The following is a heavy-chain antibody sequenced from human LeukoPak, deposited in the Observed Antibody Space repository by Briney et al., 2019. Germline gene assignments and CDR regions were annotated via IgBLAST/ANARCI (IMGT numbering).Heavy chain of an antibody. J-gene: IGHJ4*02. CDR3: ARVRASLAARPRDVDY. V-gene: IGHV3-7*03. Sequence: GGSLRLSCAASGFTSSSYWMSWVRHAPGKGLEWVANIKQEGSGKNYMDSVKGRFTISRDNAKNSLYLQMNSLRAEDTALYYCARVRASLAARPRDVDYWGQGTLVTVSS. CDR2: IKQEGSGK. CDR1: GFTSSSYW. D-gene: IGHD6-6*01.